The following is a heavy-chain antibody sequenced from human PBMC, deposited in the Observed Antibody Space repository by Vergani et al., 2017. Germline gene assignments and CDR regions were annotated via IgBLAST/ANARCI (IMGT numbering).Heavy chain of an antibody. Sequence: EEQLLESGGGLVQPGGSLRLSCAASGFTFSSYAMSWVRQAPGKGLEWVSAISGSGGSTYYADSVKGRFTISRDNSKNTLYLQMNSLRAEDTAVYYCAKRYCSGGSCYPWGQGTLVTVSS. J-gene: IGHJ5*02. D-gene: IGHD2-15*01. V-gene: IGHV3-23*01. CDR2: ISGSGGST. CDR3: AKRYCSGGSCYP. CDR1: GFTFSSYA.